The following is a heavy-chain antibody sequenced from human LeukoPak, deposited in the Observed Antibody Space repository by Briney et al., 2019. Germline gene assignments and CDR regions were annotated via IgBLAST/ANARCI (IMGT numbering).Heavy chain of an antibody. CDR2: ISTSSIYI. J-gene: IGHJ4*02. D-gene: IGHD2-8*01. Sequence: PGGSLRLSCSASGFTFNTYSMNWVRQAPGKGLEWVSSISTSSIYIYYADSLKGRFTISRDNAKNSLYLQMNSLRAEDTAVYYCARSSRELVGYAPWELMPPFDYWGQGTLVTVSS. CDR3: ARSSRELVGYAPWELMPPFDY. CDR1: GFTFNTYS. V-gene: IGHV3-21*01.